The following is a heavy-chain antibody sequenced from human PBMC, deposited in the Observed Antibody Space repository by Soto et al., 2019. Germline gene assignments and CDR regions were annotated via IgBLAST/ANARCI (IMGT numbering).Heavy chain of an antibody. CDR3: AKGEQLWDPFDS. Sequence: EAQLLESGGGLVQPGGSLRLSCAASELAFSNYAMTWVRQAPGKGLEWVSVISASGYSAYYGGAVKGRFTTSRDNSKSTLYLQMNILRADDTAVYYCAKGEQLWDPFDSWGQGTLVTVSS. J-gene: IGHJ4*02. CDR1: ELAFSNYA. V-gene: IGHV3-23*01. D-gene: IGHD6-13*01. CDR2: ISASGYSA.